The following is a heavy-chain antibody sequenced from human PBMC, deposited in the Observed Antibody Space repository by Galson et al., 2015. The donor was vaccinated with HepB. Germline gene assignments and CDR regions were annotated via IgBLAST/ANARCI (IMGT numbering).Heavy chain of an antibody. J-gene: IGHJ4*02. D-gene: IGHD5-12*01. Sequence: SETLSLTCTVSGGSISSYYWSWIRQPPGKGLEWIGYIYYSGSTNYNPSLKSRVTISVDMSKNQFSLKLSSVTAADTAVYYCARLYPGDIVATFLYYFDYWGQGTLVTVSS. CDR1: GGSISSYY. V-gene: IGHV4-59*08. CDR3: ARLYPGDIVATFLYYFDY. CDR2: IYYSGST.